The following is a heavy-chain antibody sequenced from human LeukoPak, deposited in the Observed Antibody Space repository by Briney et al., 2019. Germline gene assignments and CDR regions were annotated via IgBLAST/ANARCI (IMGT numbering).Heavy chain of an antibody. D-gene: IGHD5-12*01. CDR3: AKRMDIVATAKDYFDY. CDR1: GFTFSSYA. Sequence: PRGTLRLSCAASGFTFSSYAMSWVRQAPGKGLEWVSAISGSGGSTYYADSVEGRFTISRDNSKNTLYLQMNSLRAEDTAVYYCAKRMDIVATAKDYFDYWGQGTLVTVSS. V-gene: IGHV3-23*01. J-gene: IGHJ4*02. CDR2: ISGSGGST.